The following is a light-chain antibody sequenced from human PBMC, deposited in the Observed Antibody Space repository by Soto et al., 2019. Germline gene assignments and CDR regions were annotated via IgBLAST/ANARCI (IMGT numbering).Light chain of an antibody. CDR1: SSDVGYYNY. V-gene: IGLV2-14*01. CDR3: SSYTSNNTVV. J-gene: IGLJ2*01. CDR2: DVS. Sequence: QSALTQPASVSGSPGQSITISCTGTSSDVGYYNYVSWYQQHPGKAPKLMICDVSNRPSGVSNRFSGSKSGNTASLTISGIQAEDEADYYCSSYTSNNTVVFGGGTQLTVL.